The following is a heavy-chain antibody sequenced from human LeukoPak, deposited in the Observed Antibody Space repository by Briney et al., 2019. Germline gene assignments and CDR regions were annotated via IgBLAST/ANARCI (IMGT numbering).Heavy chain of an antibody. Sequence: GGSLRFSCAASGFTFSSYWMHWVRQAPGKGLVWVSRINSDGSSTSYADSVKGRFTISRDNAKNTLYLQMNSLRAEDTAVYYCASTYYYGSGSYYIYYYGMDVWGKGTTVTVSS. D-gene: IGHD3-10*01. J-gene: IGHJ6*04. CDR1: GFTFSSYW. CDR3: ASTYYYGSGSYYIYYYGMDV. V-gene: IGHV3-74*01. CDR2: INSDGSST.